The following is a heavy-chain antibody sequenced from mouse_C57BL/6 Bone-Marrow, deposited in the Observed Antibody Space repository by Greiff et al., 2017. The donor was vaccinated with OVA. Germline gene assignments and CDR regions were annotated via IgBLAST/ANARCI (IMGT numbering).Heavy chain of an antibody. J-gene: IGHJ4*01. D-gene: IGHD1-1*01. Sequence: EVKLMESGGGLVQPKGSLKLSCAASGFSFNTYAMNWVRQAPGKGLEWVARIRSKSNNYATYYADSVKDRFTISRDDSESMLYLQMNNLKTEDTAMYYCVRQAYYYGSSYFYAMDYWGQGTSVTVSS. V-gene: IGHV10-1*01. CDR3: VRQAYYYGSSYFYAMDY. CDR1: GFSFNTYA. CDR2: IRSKSNNYAT.